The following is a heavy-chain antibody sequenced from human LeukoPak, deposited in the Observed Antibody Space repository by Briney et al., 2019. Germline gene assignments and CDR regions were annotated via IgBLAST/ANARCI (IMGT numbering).Heavy chain of an antibody. V-gene: IGHV1-69*13. CDR1: GGTFSSYA. J-gene: IGHJ4*02. D-gene: IGHD3-22*01. CDR2: IIPIFGTA. CDR3: AREGVVVNDY. Sequence: GASVQVSCKASGGTFSSYAISWVRQAPGQGLEWMGGIIPIFGTANYAQKFQGRVTITADESTSTAYMELSSLRSEDTAVYYCAREGVVVNDYWGQGTLVTVSS.